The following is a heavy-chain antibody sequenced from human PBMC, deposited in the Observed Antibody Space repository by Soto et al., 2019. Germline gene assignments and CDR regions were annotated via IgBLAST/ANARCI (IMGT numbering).Heavy chain of an antibody. Sequence: CVVSGESVFLDCVRCIWIRQPPSRGLEWLGRTYYRSKWYSYYALSVKSRITINPDTSKSHFSLHLSSVTAADTAVYFCARLYTGNYIMYHWGPGTLVTVSS. CDR3: ARLYTGNYIMYH. D-gene: IGHD1-26*01. CDR1: GESVFLDCVR. CDR2: TYYRSKWYS. V-gene: IGHV6-1*01. J-gene: IGHJ5*02.